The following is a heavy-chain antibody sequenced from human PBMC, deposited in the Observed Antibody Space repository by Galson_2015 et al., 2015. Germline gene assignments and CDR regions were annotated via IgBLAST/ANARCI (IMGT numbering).Heavy chain of an antibody. CDR1: GFSFSTSA. CDR3: AKAPTVTTFGY. Sequence: SLRLSCAASGFSFSTSAMSWVRQAPGKGLEWVSTISGGGVSTYYADSVKVRFTISRDNSKNTLYLQMNSLRAEDTAVYYCAKAPTVTTFGYWGQGTLIIVSS. CDR2: ISGGGVST. J-gene: IGHJ4*02. D-gene: IGHD4-17*01. V-gene: IGHV3-23*01.